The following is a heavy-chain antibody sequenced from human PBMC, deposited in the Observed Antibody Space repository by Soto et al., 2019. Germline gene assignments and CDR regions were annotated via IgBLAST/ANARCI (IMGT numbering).Heavy chain of an antibody. J-gene: IGHJ5*02. CDR2: INHSGST. V-gene: IGHV4-34*01. CDR1: GGSFSGYY. D-gene: IGHD3-10*01. Sequence: SETLSLTCAVYGGSFSGYYWSWIRQPPGKGLEWIGEINHSGSTNYNPSLKSRVTISVDTSKNQFSLKLSSVTAADTAVYYCARPRITMVRGVITPTGFDHWGQGTLVTVSS. CDR3: ARPRITMVRGVITPTGFDH.